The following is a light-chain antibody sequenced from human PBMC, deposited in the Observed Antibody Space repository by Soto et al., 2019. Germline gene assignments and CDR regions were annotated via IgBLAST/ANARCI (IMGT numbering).Light chain of an antibody. J-gene: IGLJ2*01. CDR1: SSDVGGYNY. Sequence: QSALTQPPSVSGSPGQSITISCTGTSSDVGGYNYVSWYQQHPGKAPKLIIYNVSNRPSGVSNRFSGSKSGNTASLTISGLQAEDEGHYYCSSFTSSNTVLFGGGTKLTVL. V-gene: IGLV2-14*01. CDR2: NVS. CDR3: SSFTSSNTVL.